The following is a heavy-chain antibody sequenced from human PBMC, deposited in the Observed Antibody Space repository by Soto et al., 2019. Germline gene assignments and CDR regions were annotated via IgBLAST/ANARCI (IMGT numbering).Heavy chain of an antibody. D-gene: IGHD6-13*01. J-gene: IGHJ1*01. Sequence: QVQLQESGPGLVKPSGTLSLTCAVSGGSISSNWWSWVRQPPGKGLEWIGEIYHSGSTNYNPSLTSRVTISVDKSKNQFSLKLSSVTAADTAVYYCARIAAAGTYFQHWGQGTLVTVSS. CDR1: GGSISSNW. CDR2: IYHSGST. V-gene: IGHV4-4*02. CDR3: ARIAAAGTYFQH.